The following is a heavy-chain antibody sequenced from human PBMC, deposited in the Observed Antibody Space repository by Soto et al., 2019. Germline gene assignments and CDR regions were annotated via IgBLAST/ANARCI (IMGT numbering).Heavy chain of an antibody. Sequence: QVQLVQSGAEVKKPGSSVKVSCKASGGTFSSYTISWVRQAPGQGLEWMGRIIPILGIANYAQKFQGRVTITADKSTRTAYMELSSLRSEDTAVYYCASNRCSGGSCYSYYYYYMDVWGKGTTVTVSS. CDR1: GGTFSSYT. D-gene: IGHD2-15*01. CDR3: ASNRCSGGSCYSYYYYYMDV. J-gene: IGHJ6*03. V-gene: IGHV1-69*02. CDR2: IIPILGIA.